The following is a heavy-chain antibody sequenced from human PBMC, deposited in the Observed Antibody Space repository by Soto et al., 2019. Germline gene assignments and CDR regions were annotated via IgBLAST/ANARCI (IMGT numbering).Heavy chain of an antibody. CDR2: ISSSSSTI. Sequence: GVSLRLSCAASGFTFSSYSMNWVRQAPGKGLEWVSYISSSSSTIYYADSVKGRFTISRDNAKNSLYLQMNSLRAEDTAVYYCARGGDIVVVVAATPNFDYWGQGAVVTVSS. CDR3: ARGGDIVVVVAATPNFDY. D-gene: IGHD2-15*01. CDR1: GFTFSSYS. J-gene: IGHJ4*02. V-gene: IGHV3-48*01.